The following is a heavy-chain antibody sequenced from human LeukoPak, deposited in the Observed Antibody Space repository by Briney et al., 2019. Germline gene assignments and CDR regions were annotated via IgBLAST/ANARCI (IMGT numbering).Heavy chain of an antibody. V-gene: IGHV3-33*01. CDR3: ARDRGVSYFDY. CDR1: QFTFSNHG. J-gene: IGHJ4*02. CDR2: IWYDGSNK. D-gene: IGHD3-10*01. Sequence: GRSLRLFCAASQFTFSNHGMHWVRQAPGKGLEWVAVIWYDGSNKYYADSVKGRFTISRDNSQNTLYLQMNSLRAEDTAVYYCARDRGVSYFDYWGQGTQVTVSS.